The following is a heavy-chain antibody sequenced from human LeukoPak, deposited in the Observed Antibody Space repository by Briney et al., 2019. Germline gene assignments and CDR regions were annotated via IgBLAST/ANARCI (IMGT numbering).Heavy chain of an antibody. V-gene: IGHV3-33*06. CDR2: IWYDGSNK. J-gene: IGHJ4*02. Sequence: GGSLRLSCAASGFTFSSYGMHWVRQAPGQGLESVAVIWYDGSNKYYADSVKGRFTISRDNSKNTLDLQMNSLRAEDTAVYYCAKEAGAFDYWGQGTLVTVSS. D-gene: IGHD1-26*01. CDR1: GFTFSSYG. CDR3: AKEAGAFDY.